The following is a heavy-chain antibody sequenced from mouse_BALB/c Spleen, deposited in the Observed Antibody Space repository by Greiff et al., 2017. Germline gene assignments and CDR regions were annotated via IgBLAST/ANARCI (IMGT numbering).Heavy chain of an antibody. CDR2: ISSGGST. J-gene: IGHJ2*01. V-gene: IGHV5-6-5*01. D-gene: IGHD1-1*01. CDR3: AREDYYGSSSYYFDY. CDR1: GFTFSSYA. Sequence: EVQGVESGGGLVKPGGSLKLSCAASGFTFSSYAMSWVRQTPEKRLEWVASISSGGSTYYPDSVKGRFTISRDNARNILYLQMSSLRSEDTAMYYCAREDYYGSSSYYFDYWGQGTTLTVSS.